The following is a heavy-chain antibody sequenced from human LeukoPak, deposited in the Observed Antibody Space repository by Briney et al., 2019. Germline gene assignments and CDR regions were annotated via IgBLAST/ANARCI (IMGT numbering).Heavy chain of an antibody. CDR1: GLTVSSSY. J-gene: IGHJ3*02. CDR3: AREYRDLAFDI. D-gene: IGHD5-24*01. CDR2: IYSGGST. V-gene: IGHV3-53*01. Sequence: GGSLRLSCAASGLTVSSSYMSWVRQAPGKGLEWVSVIYSGGSTYYADSVKGRFTISRDSSKNTLYLQMNSLRAEDTAVYYCAREYRDLAFDIWGQGTMVTVSS.